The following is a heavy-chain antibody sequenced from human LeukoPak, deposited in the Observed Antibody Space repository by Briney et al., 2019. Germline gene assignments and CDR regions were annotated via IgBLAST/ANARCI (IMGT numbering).Heavy chain of an antibody. Sequence: GGSLRLSCAASGFTFSIYWMTCVRQAPGKGLEWVANIRQDGNEQYYMDSVKGRFTISRDNAKNSLFLQMNGLTAEDTAVYYCARAPYSGGWYLMYWGQGTLVTVSS. V-gene: IGHV3-7*01. J-gene: IGHJ4*02. CDR2: IRQDGNEQ. D-gene: IGHD6-19*01. CDR1: GFTFSIYW. CDR3: ARAPYSGGWYLMY.